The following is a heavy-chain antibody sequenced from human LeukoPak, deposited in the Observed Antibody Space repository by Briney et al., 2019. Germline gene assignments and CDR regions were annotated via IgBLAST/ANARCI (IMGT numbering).Heavy chain of an antibody. Sequence: GASVKVSCKASGNTFTSHGISWVRQAPGQGLEWMGWINPNSGGTNYAQKFQGWVTMTRDTSISTAYMELSRLRSDDTAVYYCARGFSGDGSGNDAFDIWGQGTMVTVSS. CDR2: INPNSGGT. CDR1: GNTFTSHG. J-gene: IGHJ3*02. CDR3: ARGFSGDGSGNDAFDI. D-gene: IGHD1-26*01. V-gene: IGHV1-2*04.